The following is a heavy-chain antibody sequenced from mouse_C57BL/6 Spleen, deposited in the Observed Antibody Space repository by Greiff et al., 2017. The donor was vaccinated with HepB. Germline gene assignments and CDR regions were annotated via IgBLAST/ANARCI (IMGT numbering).Heavy chain of an antibody. CDR1: GFNIKDYY. CDR2: IDPEDGDT. J-gene: IGHJ2*01. V-gene: IGHV14-1*01. D-gene: IGHD1-1*01. Sequence: EVQLQQSGAELVRPGASVKLSCTASGFNIKDYYMHWVKQRPEQGLEWIGRIDPEDGDTEYAPKFQGKATVTADTASNTAYLQLNSLTAEDTAVYYGTAGWRVDYGSSYEYWGKGTTLTV. CDR3: TAGWRVDYGSSYEY.